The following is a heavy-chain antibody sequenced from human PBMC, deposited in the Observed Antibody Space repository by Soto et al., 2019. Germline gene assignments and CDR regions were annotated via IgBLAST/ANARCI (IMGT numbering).Heavy chain of an antibody. CDR1: GFTFSSYA. V-gene: IGHV3-23*01. D-gene: IGHD4-17*01. Sequence: EVQLLESGGGLVQPGGSLRLSCTASGFTFSSYAMSWVRQAPGKGLEWVSAISGSGGSTYYADSVKGRFTISRDNSKNTLYLQMNSLRAEDTAVYYCAKQPYGDYVFGYFDYWGQGTLVTVSS. CDR2: ISGSGGST. CDR3: AKQPYGDYVFGYFDY. J-gene: IGHJ4*02.